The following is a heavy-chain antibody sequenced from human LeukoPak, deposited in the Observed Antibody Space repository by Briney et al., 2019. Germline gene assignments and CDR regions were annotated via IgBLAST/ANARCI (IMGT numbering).Heavy chain of an antibody. CDR1: GYTFTSYD. Sequence: ASVKVSCKASGYTFTSYDINWVRPATGQGLEWMGWMNPNSGNTGYAQKLQGRVTMTRNTSISTAYMELSSLRSEYTAVYYCARGYDSSGYYFHYWGQGTLVSVSS. D-gene: IGHD3-22*01. J-gene: IGHJ4*02. V-gene: IGHV1-8*01. CDR3: ARGYDSSGYYFHY. CDR2: MNPNSGNT.